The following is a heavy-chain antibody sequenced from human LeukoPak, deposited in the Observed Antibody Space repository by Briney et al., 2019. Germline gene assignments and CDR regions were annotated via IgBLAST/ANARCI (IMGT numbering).Heavy chain of an antibody. CDR3: AKMAGYNSRFDY. CDR2: IFGYGGST. V-gene: IGHV3-23*01. J-gene: IGHJ4*02. CDR1: GFTFSNYA. D-gene: IGHD6-13*01. Sequence: GGSLRLSCTASGFTFSNYAMSWVRQAPGKGLEWVSTIFGYGGSTYYANSVEGRFTISRDNSKNTLYLQLNSLTVEDTATYYCAKMAGYNSRFDYWGQGTLVTVAS.